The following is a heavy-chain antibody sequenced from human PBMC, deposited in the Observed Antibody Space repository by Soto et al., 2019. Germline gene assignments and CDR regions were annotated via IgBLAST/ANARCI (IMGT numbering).Heavy chain of an antibody. D-gene: IGHD2-15*01. V-gene: IGHV3-11*01. CDR2: ISSSGSTI. CDR3: ARDFRRYCSGGCCYLEHWYDP. Sequence: GGSLRLSCAVSGFTVSSKYMSWVRQAPRKGLEWVSYISSSGSTIYYADSVKGRFTISRDNAKNSLCLQTNSLRAEDTAVYYCARDFRRYCSGGCCYLEHWYDPWGQGTLVTVSS. CDR1: GFTVSSKY. J-gene: IGHJ5*02.